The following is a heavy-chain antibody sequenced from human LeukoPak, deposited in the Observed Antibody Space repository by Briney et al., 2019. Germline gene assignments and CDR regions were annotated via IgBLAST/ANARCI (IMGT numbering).Heavy chain of an antibody. J-gene: IGHJ4*02. V-gene: IGHV4-4*07. CDR1: GGSISRYY. Sequence: TSETLSLTCTVSGGSISRYYLNWIRQPAGKGPEWIGRIYASGNTNHNPSLKSRVTMSVDTSKNEFSLKLNSVTAADTAVYYCAREVSYGLDYWGQGSLVTVSS. D-gene: IGHD5-18*01. CDR2: IYASGNT. CDR3: AREVSYGLDY.